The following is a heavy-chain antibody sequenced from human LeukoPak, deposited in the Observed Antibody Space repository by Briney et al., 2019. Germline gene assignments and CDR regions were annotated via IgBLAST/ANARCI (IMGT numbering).Heavy chain of an antibody. CDR2: IKEDGSEE. CDR3: ATYINWVAGDV. Sequence: GGSLRLSCAASEFTFSDSWMSWVRQAPGKGLEWVAAIKEDGSEEYYMDSVKGRFTISRDNAKNSLYLRMNSLRDEDTAVYHCATYINWVAGDVWGQGTAVSVSS. D-gene: IGHD1-1*01. J-gene: IGHJ6*02. V-gene: IGHV3-7*01. CDR1: EFTFSDSW.